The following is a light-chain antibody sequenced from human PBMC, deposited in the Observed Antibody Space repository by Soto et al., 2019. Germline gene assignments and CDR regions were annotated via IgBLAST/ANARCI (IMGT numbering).Light chain of an antibody. CDR3: SSYTSDTTRDVV. Sequence: QSALTQPASVSGSPGQSITISCTGTSSDVGGYNYVSWYQQHPGEAPKLMIYDVYNRPSGVSYRFSGSKSGNTASLTISGLQAEDEADYYCSSYTSDTTRDVVFGGGTKVTVL. V-gene: IGLV2-14*01. J-gene: IGLJ2*01. CDR1: SSDVGGYNY. CDR2: DVY.